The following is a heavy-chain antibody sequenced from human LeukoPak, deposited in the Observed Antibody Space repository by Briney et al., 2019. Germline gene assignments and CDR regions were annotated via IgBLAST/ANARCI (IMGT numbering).Heavy chain of an antibody. CDR2: ISHSGST. J-gene: IGHJ4*02. D-gene: IGHD3-22*01. CDR3: ARAGDRSGYADY. CDR1: GGSFSGYY. V-gene: IGHV4-34*01. Sequence: SETLSLTCAVYGGSFSGYYWSWIRQPPGKVLEWIGEISHSGSTNYNPSLKSRVTISVDTSKNQFSLKVSSVPAADTAVYYCARAGDRSGYADYWGQGTLVTVSS.